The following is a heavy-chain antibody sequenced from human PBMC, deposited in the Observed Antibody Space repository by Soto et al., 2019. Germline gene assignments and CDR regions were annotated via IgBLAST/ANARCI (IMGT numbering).Heavy chain of an antibody. V-gene: IGHV4-30-2*06. CDR2: IYPSGTS. D-gene: IGHD2-2*01. J-gene: IGHJ4*01. CDR1: GDSISGGGFS. Sequence: SETLSLTCAVSGDSISGGGFSWNWIRQSPGKGLEWIGYIYPSGTSYYNPSLKSRVTISVDKSQNQFSLRLSSMTAADTAVYYCAGLVGNSSSCFARVADYWGHGTLVTVSS. CDR3: AGLVGNSSSCFARVADY.